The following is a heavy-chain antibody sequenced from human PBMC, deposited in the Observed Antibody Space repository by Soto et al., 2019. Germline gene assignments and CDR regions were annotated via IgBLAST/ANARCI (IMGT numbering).Heavy chain of an antibody. CDR3: ARGTMYYLGEKFHDAYFDY. Sequence: PGGSLRLSCAASGFTFSSYGMHWVRQAPGKGLEWVAVIWYDGSNKYYADSVKGRFTISRDNSKNTLYLQMNSLRAEDTAVYYCARGTMYYLGEKFHDAYFDYWGQGTLVTVSS. D-gene: IGHD3-10*01. V-gene: IGHV3-33*01. CDR2: IWYDGSNK. CDR1: GFTFSSYG. J-gene: IGHJ4*02.